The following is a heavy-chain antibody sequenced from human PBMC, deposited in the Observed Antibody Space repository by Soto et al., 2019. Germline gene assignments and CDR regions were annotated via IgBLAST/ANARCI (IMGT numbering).Heavy chain of an antibody. V-gene: IGHV4-34*01. Sequence: SETLSLTCAVYGGSFSCYYWSWIRQPPGKGLEWIGEINHSGSTNYNPSLKSRVTISVDTSKNQFSLKLSSVTAADTAVYYCARGSRSGSLASRSFDPWGQGTLVTVSS. CDR2: INHSGST. D-gene: IGHD1-26*01. CDR1: GGSFSCYY. CDR3: ARGSRSGSLASRSFDP. J-gene: IGHJ5*02.